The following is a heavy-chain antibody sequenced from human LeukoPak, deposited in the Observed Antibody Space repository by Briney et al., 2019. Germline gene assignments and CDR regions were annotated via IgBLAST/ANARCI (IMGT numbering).Heavy chain of an antibody. CDR3: ARGLLWFGEGAAYYYGMDV. D-gene: IGHD3-10*01. Sequence: SETLSLTCAVYGRSFSGYYWSWIRQPPGKGLEWIGEINHSGSTNYNPALKSRVTISVDTSKNQFSLKLSSVTAADTAVYYCARGLLWFGEGAAYYYGMDVWGQGTTVTVSS. J-gene: IGHJ6*02. CDR1: GRSFSGYY. V-gene: IGHV4-34*01. CDR2: INHSGST.